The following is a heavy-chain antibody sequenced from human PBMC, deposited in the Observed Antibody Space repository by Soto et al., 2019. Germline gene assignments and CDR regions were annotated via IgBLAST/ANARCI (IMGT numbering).Heavy chain of an antibody. CDR1: EFTFTSYA. Sequence: EVQLLESGGGLVQPGGSLRLSCTASEFTFTSYALSWVRQAPGKGLEWVSGINGGGLSTYYADSVKGRFTISRDNSKTALYLQMNSLRVEDTAVYYCARGMDSSTIRKLDYWGQGTLVTVSS. D-gene: IGHD1-26*01. J-gene: IGHJ4*02. CDR2: INGGGLST. CDR3: ARGMDSSTIRKLDY. V-gene: IGHV3-23*01.